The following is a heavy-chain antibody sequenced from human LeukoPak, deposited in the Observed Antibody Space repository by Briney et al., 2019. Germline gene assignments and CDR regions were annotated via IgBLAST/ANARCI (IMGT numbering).Heavy chain of an antibody. CDR1: GFTFSSYS. CDR3: ARDGIYCSSTSCYYGYGMDV. J-gene: IGHJ6*02. V-gene: IGHV3-21*01. Sequence: GGSLRLSCAASGFTFSSYSMKWVRQAPGKGLEWVSSISSSSSYIYYADSVKGRFTISRDNAKNSLYLQMNSLRAEDTAVYYCARDGIYCSSTSCYYGYGMDVWGQGTTVTVSS. CDR2: ISSSSSYI. D-gene: IGHD2-2*01.